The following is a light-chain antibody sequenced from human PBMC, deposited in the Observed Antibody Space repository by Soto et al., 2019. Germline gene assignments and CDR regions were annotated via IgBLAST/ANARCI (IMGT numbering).Light chain of an antibody. V-gene: IGKV1-39*01. J-gene: IGKJ2*01. Sequence: DIQMTQSPSSLSASVGNRVTITCRASQSISSYLNWYQHKPGRAPKVLIYAASSLEGGVPSRFSGSGSGTDFTLTISSLQPEDFATYYCQQSYSTPQTFGQGTKLEIK. CDR1: QSISSY. CDR2: AAS. CDR3: QQSYSTPQT.